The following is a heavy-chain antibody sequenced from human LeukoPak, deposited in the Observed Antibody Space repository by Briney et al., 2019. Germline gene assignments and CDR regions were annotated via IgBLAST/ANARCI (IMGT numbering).Heavy chain of an antibody. CDR3: AIGGYCGGDCYLGDAFDI. J-gene: IGHJ3*02. V-gene: IGHV5-51*01. CDR1: GYTFTNYW. CDR2: IYPGDSDT. Sequence: GESLKISCKGSGYTFTNYWIGWVRQMPGKGLEFMGIIYPGDSDTRYSPSFQGQVTISADKSISTAYLQWSSLKASDTAMYYCAIGGYCGGDCYLGDAFDIWGQGTMVTVSS. D-gene: IGHD2-21*01.